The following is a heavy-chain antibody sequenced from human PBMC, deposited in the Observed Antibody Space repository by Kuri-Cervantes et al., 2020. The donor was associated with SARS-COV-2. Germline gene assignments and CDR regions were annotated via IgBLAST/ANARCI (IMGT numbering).Heavy chain of an antibody. J-gene: IGHJ4*02. CDR1: VGTFSHTT. D-gene: IGHD4-11*01. CDR3: ARRGYSNLLDY. V-gene: IGHV4-34*12. Sequence: GSLRLSCYVCVGTFSHTTGSWIRQPPGKGLEWIGEIIHGGCTNYNASLNSRVTISLDTSNKQFSLKLSSVTAADTAVYYCARRGYSNLLDYWGQGTLVTVSS. CDR2: IIHGGCT.